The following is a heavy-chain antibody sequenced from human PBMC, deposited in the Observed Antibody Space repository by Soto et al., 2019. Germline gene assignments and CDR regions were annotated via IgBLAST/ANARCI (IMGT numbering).Heavy chain of an antibody. CDR3: ARGGVVTQSDYYYYGMDV. J-gene: IGHJ6*02. D-gene: IGHD2-21*02. CDR2: IHHSGST. CDR1: GGSINTYY. V-gene: IGHV4-59*01. Sequence: PSETLSLTCAVSGGSINTYYWSWVRQPPGKGLEWIGNIHHSGSTNYNPSLNSRVTISIDTSKNKLSLWLNSVTAADTAVYYCARGGVVTQSDYYYYGMDVWGQGTTVTVSS.